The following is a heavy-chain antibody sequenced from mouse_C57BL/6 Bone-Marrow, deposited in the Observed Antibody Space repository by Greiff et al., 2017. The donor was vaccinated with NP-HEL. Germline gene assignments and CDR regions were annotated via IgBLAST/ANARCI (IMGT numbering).Heavy chain of an antibody. CDR1: GYAFSSSW. J-gene: IGHJ1*03. Sequence: VQLQQSGPELVKPGASVKISCKASGYAFSSSWMNWVKQRPGKGLEWIGRIYPGDGDTNYNGKFKGKATLTADKSSSTAYMQLSSLTSEDSAVYFFARLGGDYWYFDVWGTGTTVTVSS. V-gene: IGHV1-82*01. CDR3: ARLGGDYWYFDV. CDR2: IYPGDGDT.